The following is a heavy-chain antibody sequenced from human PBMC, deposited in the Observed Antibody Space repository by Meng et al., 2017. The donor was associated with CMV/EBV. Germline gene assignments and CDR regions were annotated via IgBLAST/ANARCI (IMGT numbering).Heavy chain of an antibody. J-gene: IGHJ4*02. Sequence: SVKVSCKASGGTFSSYAISWVRQAPGQGLEWMGGIIPIFGTANYAQKFQGRVTITTDGSTSTAYMELSSLRSEDTAVYYCASGGSYLKYYFDYWGQGTLVTVSS. CDR1: GGTFSSYA. CDR3: ASGGSYLKYYFDY. CDR2: IIPIFGTA. D-gene: IGHD1-26*01. V-gene: IGHV1-69*05.